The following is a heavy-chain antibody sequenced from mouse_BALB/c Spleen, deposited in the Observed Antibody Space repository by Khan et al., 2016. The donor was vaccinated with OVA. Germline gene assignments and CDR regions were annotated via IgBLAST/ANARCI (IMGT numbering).Heavy chain of an antibody. CDR2: ITYSGST. J-gene: IGHJ3*01. V-gene: IGHV3-2*02. Sequence: EVQLQESGPGLVKPSQSLSLTCTVTGCSITSDYAWNWIRQFPGNKLEWMGYITYSGSTSYNPSLKSRISITRDTSKNQFFLQLNFVTTEDTATYYCAMGRTYGGQGTLVTVAA. CDR3: AMGRTY. CDR1: GCSITSDYA. D-gene: IGHD4-1*01.